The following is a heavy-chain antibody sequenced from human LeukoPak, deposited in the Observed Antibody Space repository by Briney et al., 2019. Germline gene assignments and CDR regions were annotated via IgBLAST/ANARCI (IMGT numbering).Heavy chain of an antibody. CDR2: IYYSGST. CDR3: ARGYGDRLHWFDP. CDR1: GGSITSSSYY. V-gene: IGHV4-39*01. D-gene: IGHD4-17*01. J-gene: IGHJ5*02. Sequence: PSETLSLTCTVSGGSITSSSYYWGWIRQPPGKGLEWIGSIYYSGSTYYNPSLKGRVTISVDTSKNQFSLKLSSVTAADTAVYYCARGYGDRLHWFDPWGQGTLVTVSS.